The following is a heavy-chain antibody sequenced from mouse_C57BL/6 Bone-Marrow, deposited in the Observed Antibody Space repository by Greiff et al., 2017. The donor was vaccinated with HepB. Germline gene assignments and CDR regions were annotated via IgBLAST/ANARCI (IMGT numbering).Heavy chain of an antibody. CDR1: GYTFTSYW. CDR2: IDPSDSET. Sequence: QVQLQQPGAELVRPGSSVKLSCKASGYTFTSYWMHWVKQRPIQGLEWIGKIDPSDSETHYNQKFKDKATLTVDKSSSTAYMQLSSLTSEDSAVYYCAREVITTVGAFYYWGQGTTLTVSS. CDR3: AREVITTVGAFYY. V-gene: IGHV1-52*01. D-gene: IGHD1-1*01. J-gene: IGHJ2*01.